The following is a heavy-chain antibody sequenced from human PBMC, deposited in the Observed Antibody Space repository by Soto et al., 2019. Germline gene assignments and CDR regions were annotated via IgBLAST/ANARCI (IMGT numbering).Heavy chain of an antibody. CDR3: ARMSYFYDKWYFDL. Sequence: QLQELGPGLVKPSQTLSLTCSVSGGSINNNDYYWSWIRQTPGKGLEWIGYVYYSGSSDYIPSLKSRLSMSIDKSKNQFPLKLNSVTAADTATYYCARMSYFYDKWYFDLWGRGTLVTVSS. CDR1: GGSINNNDYY. V-gene: IGHV4-30-4*01. D-gene: IGHD3-22*01. CDR2: VYYSGSS. J-gene: IGHJ2*01.